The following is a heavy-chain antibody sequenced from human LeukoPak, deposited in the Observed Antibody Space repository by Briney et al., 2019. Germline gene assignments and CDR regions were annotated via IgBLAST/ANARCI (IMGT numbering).Heavy chain of an antibody. CDR2: ISSSSSYI. J-gene: IGHJ6*03. D-gene: IGHD3-10*01. V-gene: IGHV3-21*01. CDR3: AREGLWFGELTPHYYYYMDV. Sequence: PGGSLRLSCAASGFTFSSYSMNWVRQAPGKGLEWVSSISSSSSYIYYADSVKGRFTISRDNAKNSLYLRMNSLRAEDTAVYYCAREGLWFGELTPHYYYYMDVWGKGTTVTVSS. CDR1: GFTFSSYS.